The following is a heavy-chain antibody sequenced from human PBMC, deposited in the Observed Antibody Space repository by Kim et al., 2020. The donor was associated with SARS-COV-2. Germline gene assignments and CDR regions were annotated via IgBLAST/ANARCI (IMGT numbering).Heavy chain of an antibody. V-gene: IGHV4-31*02. CDR3: AREGTVVTPDAFDI. D-gene: IGHD2-21*02. J-gene: IGHJ3*02. Sequence: PSLNSRDTKSVDTSTNQFTLKLGSVTAADTAVYYCAREGTVVTPDAFDIWGQGTMVTVSS.